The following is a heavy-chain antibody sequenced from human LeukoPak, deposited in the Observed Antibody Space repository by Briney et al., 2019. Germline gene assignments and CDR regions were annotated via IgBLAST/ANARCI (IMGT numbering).Heavy chain of an antibody. D-gene: IGHD2-8*01. CDR1: GGSISIGGYY. CDR2: IYYSGST. CDR3: AREAIYASPRDNYGMDV. V-gene: IGHV4-31*03. J-gene: IGHJ6*02. Sequence: PSQTLSLTCTVSGGSISIGGYYWSWIRQHPGKGLEWIGYIYYSGSTYYNPSLKSRVTISVDTSKNQFSLKLSSVTAADTAVYYCAREAIYASPRDNYGMDVWGQGTTVTVSS.